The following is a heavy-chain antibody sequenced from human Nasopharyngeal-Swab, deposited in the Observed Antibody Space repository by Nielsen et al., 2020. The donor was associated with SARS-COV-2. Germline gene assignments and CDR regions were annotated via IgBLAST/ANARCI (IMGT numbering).Heavy chain of an antibody. Sequence: WIRQPPGKGLKWIGYIYYSGSTYYNPSLKSRVTISVDTSKNQFSLKLSSVTAADTAVYYCARVSRYYYMDVWGKGTTVTVSS. CDR2: IYYSGST. V-gene: IGHV4-31*02. J-gene: IGHJ6*03. CDR3: ARVSRYYYMDV.